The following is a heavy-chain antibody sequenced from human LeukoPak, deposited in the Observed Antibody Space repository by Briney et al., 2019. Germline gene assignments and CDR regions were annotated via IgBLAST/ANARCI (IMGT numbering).Heavy chain of an antibody. J-gene: IGHJ4*02. D-gene: IGHD3-16*02. CDR2: IYYGGST. Sequence: PSETLSLTCTVSGGSISSYYWSWIRQPPGKGLEWIGYIYYGGSTNYNPSLKSRVTISVDTSKNQFSLKLSSVTAADTAVYYCARDVYDYVWGSYRYLDYWGQGTLVTVSS. CDR3: ARDVYDYVWGSYRYLDY. V-gene: IGHV4-59*01. CDR1: GGSISSYY.